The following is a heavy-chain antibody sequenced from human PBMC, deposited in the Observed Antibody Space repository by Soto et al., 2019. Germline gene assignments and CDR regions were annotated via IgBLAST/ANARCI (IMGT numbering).Heavy chain of an antibody. D-gene: IGHD2-15*01. CDR1: GFTFSSYA. CDR2: ISGSGGST. J-gene: IGHJ3*02. Sequence: GESLKISCAASGFTFSSYAMSWVRQAPGKGLEWVSAISGSGGSTYYADSVKGRFTISRDNSKNTLYLQMNSLRAEDTAAYYCAKDVFYGGNNDAFDIWGQGTMVTVSS. CDR3: AKDVFYGGNNDAFDI. V-gene: IGHV3-23*01.